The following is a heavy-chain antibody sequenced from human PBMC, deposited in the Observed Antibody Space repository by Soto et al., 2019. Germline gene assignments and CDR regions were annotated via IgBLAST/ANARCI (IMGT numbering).Heavy chain of an antibody. CDR3: ASYYYGSGRIDY. J-gene: IGHJ4*02. CDR2: IYHSGST. Sequence: QLQLQESGSGLVKPSQTLSLTCAVSGGSISSGGYSWSWIRQPPGKGLEWIGYIYHSGSTYYNPSLKSRVTISVDRSKNQFSLKRSSVTAADTAVYYCASYYYGSGRIDYWGQGTLVTVSS. CDR1: GGSISSGGYS. D-gene: IGHD3-10*01. V-gene: IGHV4-30-2*01.